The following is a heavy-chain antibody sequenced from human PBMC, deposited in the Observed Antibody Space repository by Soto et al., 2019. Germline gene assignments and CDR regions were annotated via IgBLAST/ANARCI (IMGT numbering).Heavy chain of an antibody. Sequence: GASVKVSCKASGYTFTNYGISWVRQAPGQGLEWMGWISAYNGNTNYAQKLQGRVTMTTDTSTSTAYMEPRSLRSDDTAVYYCARDTSAGYYYGMDVWGQGTTVTVSS. V-gene: IGHV1-18*01. CDR3: ARDTSAGYYYGMDV. J-gene: IGHJ6*02. D-gene: IGHD3-3*01. CDR1: GYTFTNYG. CDR2: ISAYNGNT.